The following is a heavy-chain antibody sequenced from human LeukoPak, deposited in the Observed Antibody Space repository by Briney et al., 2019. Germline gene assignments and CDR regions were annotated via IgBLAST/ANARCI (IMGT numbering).Heavy chain of an antibody. CDR1: GYTFTSYD. V-gene: IGHV1-8*01. Sequence: ASVKVSCKASGYTFTSYDINWVRQATGQGLEWMGWMNPNSGNTGYAQKFQGRVTMTRNTSISTAYMELRRLRSEKTAVYYCALILTGYSRFDYWGQGTLVTVSS. CDR3: ALILTGYSRFDY. J-gene: IGHJ4*02. D-gene: IGHD3-9*01. CDR2: MNPNSGNT.